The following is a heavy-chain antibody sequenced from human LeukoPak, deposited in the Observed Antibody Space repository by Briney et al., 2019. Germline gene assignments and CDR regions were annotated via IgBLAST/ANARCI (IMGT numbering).Heavy chain of an antibody. CDR3: ARELGIEFDP. Sequence: ASVKVSRKASGYTFTSYYMHWVRQAPGQGLEWMGIINPSGGSTSYAQKFQGRVTTTRDTSTSTVYMELSSLRSEDTAVYYCARELGIEFDPWGQGTLVTVSS. V-gene: IGHV1-46*01. CDR2: INPSGGST. D-gene: IGHD3-9*01. CDR1: GYTFTSYY. J-gene: IGHJ5*02.